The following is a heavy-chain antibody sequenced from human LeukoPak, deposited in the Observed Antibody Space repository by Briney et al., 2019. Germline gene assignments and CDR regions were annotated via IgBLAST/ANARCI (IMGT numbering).Heavy chain of an antibody. V-gene: IGHV3-23*01. Sequence: PGGSLRLSCAASGFTFSRYAVNWVRQAPGKGLEWVSSISGSGDSTYYAVSVKGRFTISRDNSKDTLYLQMNSLRTDDTAVYYCAKAGPSPGVWYSDLWGRGTPVTVSS. J-gene: IGHJ2*01. CDR1: GFTFSRYA. CDR3: AKAGPSPGVWYSDL. CDR2: ISGSGDST. D-gene: IGHD3-3*01.